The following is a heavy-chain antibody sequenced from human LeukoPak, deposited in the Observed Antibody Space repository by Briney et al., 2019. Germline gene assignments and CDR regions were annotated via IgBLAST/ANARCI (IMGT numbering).Heavy chain of an antibody. V-gene: IGHV1-18*01. Sequence: ASVKVSCKTSGYTFSNFGFSWVRQAPGQGLEWMGWISAFNGHTIYVQKFQGRVTVTTDTFTSTAYMELRSLRSDDTTVYYCARDSDISPAATDYWGQGSLVTVSS. CDR2: ISAFNGHT. J-gene: IGHJ4*02. CDR1: GYTFSNFG. CDR3: ARDSDISPAATDY. D-gene: IGHD6-25*01.